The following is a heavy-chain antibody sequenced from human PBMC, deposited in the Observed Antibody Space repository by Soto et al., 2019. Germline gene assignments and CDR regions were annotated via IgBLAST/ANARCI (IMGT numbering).Heavy chain of an antibody. V-gene: IGHV1-8*01. CDR1: GYTFTIYD. J-gene: IGHJ3*02. D-gene: IGHD2-15*01. Sequence: GASVKVSCKASGYTFTIYDINWVRQATGQGLEWRGWMNPNIGNTGYEQKFQGRVTMTRNTSISTAYMELSSLRSEDTAVYYCARGGPSRYCSGGSCYNDAFDIWGQGTMVTVSS. CDR3: ARGGPSRYCSGGSCYNDAFDI. CDR2: MNPNIGNT.